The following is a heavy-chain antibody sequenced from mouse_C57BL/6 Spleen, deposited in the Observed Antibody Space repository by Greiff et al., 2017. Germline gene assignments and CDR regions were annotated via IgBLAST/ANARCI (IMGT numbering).Heavy chain of an antibody. CDR1: GYTFTSYW. CDR3: ARPFYYYGSSPFAY. D-gene: IGHD1-1*01. J-gene: IGHJ3*01. CDR2: IHPNSGST. Sequence: QVQLKEPGAELVKPGASVKLSCKASGYTFTSYWMHWVKQRPGQGLEWIGMIHPNSGSTNYNENFKSQATLSVDKSSSTAYMQLSSLTSEDSSVYYCARPFYYYGSSPFAYWGQGTLVTVSA. V-gene: IGHV1-64*01.